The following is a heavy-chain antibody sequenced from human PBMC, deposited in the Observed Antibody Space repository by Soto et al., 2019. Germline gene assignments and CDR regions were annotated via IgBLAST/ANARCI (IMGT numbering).Heavy chain of an antibody. D-gene: IGHD1-7*01. V-gene: IGHV4-4*02. CDR1: GGSFTSNNW. J-gene: IGHJ4*02. CDR2: IYRTGST. Sequence: ETLSLTCTVSGGSFTSNNWWAWVRQPPGQGLEWIGEIYRTGSTNYHPSLKSRVTISLDKSENQFSLKVTSLTAADTAVYYCASRDPGTSVDYWGQGTLVTVYS. CDR3: ASRDPGTSVDY.